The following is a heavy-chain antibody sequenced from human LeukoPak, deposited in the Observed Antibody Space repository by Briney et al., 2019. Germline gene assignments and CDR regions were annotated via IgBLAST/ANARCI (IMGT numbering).Heavy chain of an antibody. CDR3: ARELAARIAAAGAPFDY. CDR2: ISYDGSNK. V-gene: IGHV3-30*04. D-gene: IGHD6-13*01. J-gene: IGHJ4*02. Sequence: GGSLRLSCAASGFTFSSYAMHWVRQAPGKGLEWVAVISYDGSNKYYADSVKGRFTISRDNSKNTLYLQMNSLRAGDTAVYYCARELAARIAAAGAPFDYWGQGTLVTVPS. CDR1: GFTFSSYA.